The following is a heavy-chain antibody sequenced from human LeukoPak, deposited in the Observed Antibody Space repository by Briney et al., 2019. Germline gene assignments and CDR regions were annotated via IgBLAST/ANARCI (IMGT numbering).Heavy chain of an antibody. CDR1: GGSFSSFH. CDR3: AIIQLWDQSVY. CDR2: IRHTGQT. V-gene: IGHV4-34*01. Sequence: SETLSLTCAVYGGSFSSFHWSWIRQPPGKELEWIGEIRHTGQTNYNPFLKSRVTISVDTSKNQFSLNMSSVTAADTAVYYCAIIQLWDQSVYWGQGTLVTVSS. J-gene: IGHJ4*02. D-gene: IGHD5-18*01.